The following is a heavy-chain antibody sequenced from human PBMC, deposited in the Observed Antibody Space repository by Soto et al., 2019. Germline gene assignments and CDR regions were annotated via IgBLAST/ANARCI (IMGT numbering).Heavy chain of an antibody. J-gene: IGHJ6*01. V-gene: IGHV1-2*02. CDR2: INPNSSGT. D-gene: IGHD2-2*01. CDR1: GYSLRSNY. Sequence: ASVKVSCKASGYSLRSNYIHWVRQAPGQGLEWLGWINPNSSGTVYAQKFQGRVTMTRDTSLTTAYMQLNRLTSDDTAVYYCARDLVVDGPSNYALGVWGRGSRVGVSS. CDR3: ARDLVVDGPSNYALGV.